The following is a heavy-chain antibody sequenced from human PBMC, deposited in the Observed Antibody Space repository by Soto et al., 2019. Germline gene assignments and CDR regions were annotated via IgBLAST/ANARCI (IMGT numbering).Heavy chain of an antibody. CDR1: GYTFTSYG. Sequence: ASVKVSCKASGYTFTSYGISWVRQAPGQGLEWMGWISAYNGNTNYAQKLQGRVTMTTDTSTSTAYMELRSLRSDDTAVYYCARAVYYDVWWGYPPPTYYYYYGMDVWGQGTTVTVSS. V-gene: IGHV1-18*04. D-gene: IGHD3-3*01. J-gene: IGHJ6*02. CDR3: ARAVYYDVWWGYPPPTYYYYYGMDV. CDR2: ISAYNGNT.